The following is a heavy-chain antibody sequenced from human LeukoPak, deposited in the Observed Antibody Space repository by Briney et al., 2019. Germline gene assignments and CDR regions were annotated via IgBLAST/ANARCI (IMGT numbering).Heavy chain of an antibody. CDR2: ISGSGGST. CDR3: ARKGGYYGSGSPYNWFDP. V-gene: IGHV3-23*01. D-gene: IGHD3-10*01. Sequence: PGGSLRLSCAASGFTFSSYARSWVRQAPGKGLEWVSAISGSGGSTYYADSVKGRFTISRDNSKNTLYLQMNSLRAEDTAVYYCARKGGYYGSGSPYNWFDPWGQGTLVTVSS. J-gene: IGHJ5*02. CDR1: GFTFSSYA.